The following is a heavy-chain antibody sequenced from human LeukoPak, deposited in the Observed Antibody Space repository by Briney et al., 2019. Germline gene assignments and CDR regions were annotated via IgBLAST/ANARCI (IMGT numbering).Heavy chain of an antibody. CDR2: VFYSGVT. CDR1: GGSISSYY. D-gene: IGHD3-22*01. Sequence: PSETLSLTCTVSGGSISSYYWNWIRQSPGKGLEWIGYVFYSGVTKYNPSLKSRVTISVDTSKNQFSLKLSSVTAADTAVYYCARGGWNKFDYWGQGTLVTVSS. CDR3: ARGGWNKFDY. J-gene: IGHJ4*02. V-gene: IGHV4-59*01.